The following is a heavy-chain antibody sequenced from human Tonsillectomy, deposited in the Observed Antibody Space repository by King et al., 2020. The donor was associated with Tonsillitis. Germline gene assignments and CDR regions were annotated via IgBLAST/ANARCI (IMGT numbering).Heavy chain of an antibody. CDR2: IRYDGSNK. D-gene: IGHD6-13*01. CDR3: AGSIGAAGTMDY. Sequence: VQLVESGGGVVQPGGSLRLSCAVSGFTFSRYGMHWVRQAPGKGLEGVAFIRYDGSNKYYADSVKGRFTISRDNSKNTLYLQMNSLRAEDTAVYYCAGSIGAAGTMDYWGQGTLVTVSS. V-gene: IGHV3-30*02. CDR1: GFTFSRYG. J-gene: IGHJ4*02.